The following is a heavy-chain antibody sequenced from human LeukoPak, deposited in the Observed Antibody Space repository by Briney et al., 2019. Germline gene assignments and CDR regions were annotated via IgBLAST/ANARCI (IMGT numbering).Heavy chain of an antibody. Sequence: ASVRVSCKASGYTFTGYYMHWVRQAPGQGLEWMGWINPNSGGTNYAQKFQGRVTMTRDTSISTAYMELSRLRSDDTAVYYCARDRITMVRGPHAGFDPWGQGTLVTVSS. CDR1: GYTFTGYY. CDR3: ARDRITMVRGPHAGFDP. D-gene: IGHD3-10*01. V-gene: IGHV1-2*02. CDR2: INPNSGGT. J-gene: IGHJ5*02.